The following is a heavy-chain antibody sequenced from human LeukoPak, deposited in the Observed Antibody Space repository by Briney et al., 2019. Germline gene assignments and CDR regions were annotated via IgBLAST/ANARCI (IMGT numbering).Heavy chain of an antibody. Sequence: GSLRLSCATSGFTFSSYGMHWVRQAPGKGLEWVAFIRYDGSNKYYADSVKGRFTISRDNSKNTLYLQMNSLRAEDTAVYYCAKGGGLRGYCSSTSCHQYDYWGQGTLVTVSS. J-gene: IGHJ4*02. D-gene: IGHD2-2*01. CDR3: AKGGGLRGYCSSTSCHQYDY. CDR1: GFTFSSYG. V-gene: IGHV3-30*02. CDR2: IRYDGSNK.